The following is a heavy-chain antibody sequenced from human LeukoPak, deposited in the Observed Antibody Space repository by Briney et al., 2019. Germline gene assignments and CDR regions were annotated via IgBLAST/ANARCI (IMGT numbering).Heavy chain of an antibody. CDR3: ARSLLVQPYYYYMDV. D-gene: IGHD6-6*01. CDR1: GYSFTSYW. J-gene: IGHJ6*03. CDR2: IYPGDSDT. V-gene: IGHV5-51*01. Sequence: GESLKISFKGSGYSFTSYWIGWVRQMPGKGLEWMGIIYPGDSDTRYSPSFQGQVTISADKSISTAYLQWSSLKASDTAMYYCARSLLVQPYYYYMDVWGKGTTVTVSS.